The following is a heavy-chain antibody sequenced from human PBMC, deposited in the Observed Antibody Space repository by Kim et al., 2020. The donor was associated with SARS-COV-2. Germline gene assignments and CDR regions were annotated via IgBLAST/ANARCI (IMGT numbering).Heavy chain of an antibody. J-gene: IGHJ3*02. CDR1: GYSFTSYW. CDR3: ARSQIAAAGRGGDAFDI. V-gene: IGHV5-10-1*01. D-gene: IGHD6-13*01. Sequence: GESLKISCKGSGYSFTSYWISWVRQMPGKGLEWMGRIDPSDSYTNYSPSFQGHVTISADKSISTAYLQWSSLKASDTAMYYCARSQIAAAGRGGDAFDIWGQGTMVTVSS. CDR2: IDPSDSYT.